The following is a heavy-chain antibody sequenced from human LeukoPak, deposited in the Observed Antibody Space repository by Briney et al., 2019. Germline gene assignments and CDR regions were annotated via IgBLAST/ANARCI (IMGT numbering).Heavy chain of an antibody. CDR3: AREFSRFSSGYHPGDY. Sequence: GGSLRLSCAASGFTFSSYGMHWVRQAPGKGLEWVAVIWYDGSNKYYADSVKGRFTISRDNSKNTLYLQMNSLRAEDTAVYYCAREFSRFSSGYHPGDYWGQGTLVTVSS. D-gene: IGHD3-22*01. CDR1: GFTFSSYG. J-gene: IGHJ4*02. V-gene: IGHV3-33*01. CDR2: IWYDGSNK.